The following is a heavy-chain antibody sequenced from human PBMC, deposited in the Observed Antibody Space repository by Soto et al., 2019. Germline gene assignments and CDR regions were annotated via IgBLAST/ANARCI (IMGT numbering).Heavy chain of an antibody. CDR1: GGSITSSSYY. CDR3: ARLVDTAMFS. CDR2: ISYSGST. J-gene: IGHJ5*02. V-gene: IGHV4-39*02. Sequence: QLQLQESGPGLVKPSETLSLTCIVSGGSITSSSYYWGWIRQPPGKGLEWIGSISYSGSTYYNPSLKSRVTISVDTSKTPLSLKLRSVPAADTAVYSCARLVDTAMFSWGQGTLVTVSS. D-gene: IGHD5-18*01.